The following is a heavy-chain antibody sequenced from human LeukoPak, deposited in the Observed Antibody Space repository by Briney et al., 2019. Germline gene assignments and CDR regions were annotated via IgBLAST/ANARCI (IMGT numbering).Heavy chain of an antibody. V-gene: IGHV4-39*01. CDR3: AKWPID. CDR1: GGSISSSNYY. D-gene: IGHD2-8*01. J-gene: IGHJ4*02. Sequence: SETLSLTCTVSGGSISSSNYYWGWIRQPPGKGLEWIGSIYYSGSTFYNPSLKSRVTISVDTSKNQFSLRLTSVTAADTAVYYCAKWPIDWGQGTLVTVSS. CDR2: IYYSGST.